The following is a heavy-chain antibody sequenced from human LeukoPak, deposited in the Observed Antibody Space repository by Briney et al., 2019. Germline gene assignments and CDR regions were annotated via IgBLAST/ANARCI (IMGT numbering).Heavy chain of an antibody. J-gene: IGHJ3*02. CDR1: GFTFSSYA. V-gene: IGHV3-30-3*01. Sequence: PGRSLRLSCAASGFTFSSYAMHWVRQAPGKGLEWVAVISYDGSNKYYADSVKGRFTISRDNAKNSLYLQMNSLRAEDTALYYCAKDIGRGSSLPGAFDIWGQGKMVTVSS. D-gene: IGHD1-26*01. CDR2: ISYDGSNK. CDR3: AKDIGRGSSLPGAFDI.